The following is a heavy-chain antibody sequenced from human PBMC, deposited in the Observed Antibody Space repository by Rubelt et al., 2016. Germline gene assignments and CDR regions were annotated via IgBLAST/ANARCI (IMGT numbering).Heavy chain of an antibody. CDR3: AKSDSSGFGVVDYFDP. V-gene: IGHV3-48*04. CDR2: ISSSSSTI. Sequence: KGLEWVSYISSSSSTIYYADSVKGRFTISRDNSRNTLYLQMHRLRVDDTAVYFCAKSDSSGFGVVDYFDPWGQGTLVTVSS. D-gene: IGHD3-22*01. J-gene: IGHJ5*02.